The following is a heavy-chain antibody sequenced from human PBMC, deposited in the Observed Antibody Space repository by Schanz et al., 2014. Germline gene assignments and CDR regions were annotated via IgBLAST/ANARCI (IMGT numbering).Heavy chain of an antibody. J-gene: IGHJ4*02. CDR3: ARGEANWGQY. D-gene: IGHD7-27*01. CDR1: GYNFTTYT. V-gene: IGHV7-4-1*02. Sequence: QVQLVQSGSELTRPGASVKVSCKASGYNFTTYTMNWVRQAPGQGLEWMGWINTNTGNPTYAQGFTGRFVFSLDTSVSTAYLQISFLKAGDTAVFFCARGEANWGQYWGQGTLVTVSS. CDR2: INTNTGNP.